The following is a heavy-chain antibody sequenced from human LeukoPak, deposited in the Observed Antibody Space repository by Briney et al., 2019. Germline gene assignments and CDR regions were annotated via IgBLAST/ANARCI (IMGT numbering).Heavy chain of an antibody. D-gene: IGHD3-9*01. J-gene: IGHJ3*02. CDR3: ARTLRRILGYFDWLLRNDAFDI. CDR1: GGSISSSSW. Sequence: SGTLSLTCAVSGGSISSSSWWSWVRQPPGKGLEWIGEIYHSGGTNYNPSLKSRVTISVDKSKNQFSLKLSSVTAADTAVYYCARTLRRILGYFDWLLRNDAFDIWGQGTMVTVSS. V-gene: IGHV4-4*02. CDR2: IYHSGGT.